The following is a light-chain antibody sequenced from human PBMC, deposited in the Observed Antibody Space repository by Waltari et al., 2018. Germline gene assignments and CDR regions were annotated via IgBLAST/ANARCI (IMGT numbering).Light chain of an antibody. CDR1: SPRTSY. CDR2: GKE. J-gene: IGLJ3*02. V-gene: IGLV3-19*01. Sequence: SSELTQAPAVSVALGQSVKIPCQGDSPRTSYASWYQRKPGQAPVLVLFGKEKRPSGIPDRFSGYSSGTTSSWTITGAQAEDEADYYCHSRNGRNNEVVFGGGTKLTVL. CDR3: HSRNGRNNEVV.